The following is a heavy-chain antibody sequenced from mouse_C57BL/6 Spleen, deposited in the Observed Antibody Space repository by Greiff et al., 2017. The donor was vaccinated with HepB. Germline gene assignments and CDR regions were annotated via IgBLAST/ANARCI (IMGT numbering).Heavy chain of an antibody. V-gene: IGHV1-15*01. D-gene: IGHD1-1*01. CDR1: GYTFTDYE. CDR2: IDPETGGT. Sequence: QVQLKESGAELVRPGASVTLSCKASGYTFTDYEMHWVKQTPVQGLEWIGAIDPETGGTAYNQKFKGKAILTADKSSSRAYMELRSLTSEDSAVYYCTRCLQLLLQWDYWGQGTSVTVSS. CDR3: TRCLQLLLQWDY. J-gene: IGHJ4*01.